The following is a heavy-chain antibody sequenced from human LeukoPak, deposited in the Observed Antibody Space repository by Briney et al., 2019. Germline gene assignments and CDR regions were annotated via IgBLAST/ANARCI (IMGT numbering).Heavy chain of an antibody. V-gene: IGHV3-7*01. Sequence: GGSLRLPCAASGFTFISYWMSWARQAPGKGLEWVANIKQDGSAKNYVDSVKGRFTISRDNAKNSLYLQLNSLRAEDTAVYYCAGCAGNSCYFDYWGQGTLVIVSS. D-gene: IGHD1-1*01. CDR1: GFTFISYW. J-gene: IGHJ4*02. CDR2: IKQDGSAK. CDR3: AGCAGNSCYFDY.